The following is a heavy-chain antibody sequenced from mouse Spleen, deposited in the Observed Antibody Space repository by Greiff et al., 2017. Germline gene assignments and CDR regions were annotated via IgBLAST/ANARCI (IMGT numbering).Heavy chain of an antibody. CDR2: IWRGGST. J-gene: IGHJ1*01. Sequence: QVQLQQSGPGLVQPSQSLSITCTVSGFSLTSYGVHWVRPSPGKGLEWLGVIWRGGSTDYTAAFMSRLSITKDNSKSQVFFKMNSLQADDTAIYYSAKTGRYWYFDVWGAGTTVTVSS. CDR3: AKTGRYWYFDV. D-gene: IGHD3-3*01. CDR1: GFSLTSYG. V-gene: IGHV2-5*01.